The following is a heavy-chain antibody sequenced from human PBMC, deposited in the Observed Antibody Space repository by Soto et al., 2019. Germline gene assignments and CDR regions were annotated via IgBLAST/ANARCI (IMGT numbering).Heavy chain of an antibody. Sequence: WTWMRQPPGKGLEWIGDIYYSGSTNYSPSLKSRVTISVDTSKSQFSLKLISVTAADTAIYYCARRTSARGFFDYWGQGTLVTVSS. CDR2: IYYSGST. CDR3: ARRTSARGFFDY. V-gene: IGHV4-59*01. J-gene: IGHJ4*02. D-gene: IGHD2-2*01.